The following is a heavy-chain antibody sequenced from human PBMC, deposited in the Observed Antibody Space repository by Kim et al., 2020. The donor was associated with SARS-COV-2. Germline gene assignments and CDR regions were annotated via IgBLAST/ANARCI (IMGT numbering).Heavy chain of an antibody. V-gene: IGHV7-4-1*02. CDR1: GYTFTNHA. J-gene: IGHJ4*02. CDR3: LRVVCGGYRCIDS. Sequence: ASVKVSCKASGYTFTNHAINWVRQAPGRGLEWMGWINTDTRSPTYAPDFTGRFVFSLDTSVSTAYLQIRSLAAEDTALYYFLRVVCGGYRCIDSWGQGIL. D-gene: IGHD3-16*02. CDR2: INTDTRSP.